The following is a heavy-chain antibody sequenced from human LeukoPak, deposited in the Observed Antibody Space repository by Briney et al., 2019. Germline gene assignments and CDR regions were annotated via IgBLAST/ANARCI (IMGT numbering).Heavy chain of an antibody. Sequence: PSETLSLTCAVYGGSFSGYYWSWIRQPPGKGLEWIGEINHSGSTNYNPSLKSRVTISVDTSKNQFSLKLSSVTAADTAVYYCARRGGDGYCSSTSCYFDDSWGQGTLVTVSS. D-gene: IGHD2-2*03. CDR3: ARRGGDGYCSSTSCYFDDS. J-gene: IGHJ4*02. V-gene: IGHV4-34*01. CDR1: GGSFSGYY. CDR2: INHSGST.